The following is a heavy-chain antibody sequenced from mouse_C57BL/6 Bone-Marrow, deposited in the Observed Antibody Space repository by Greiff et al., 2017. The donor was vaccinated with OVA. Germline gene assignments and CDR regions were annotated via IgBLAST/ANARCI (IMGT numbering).Heavy chain of an antibody. J-gene: IGHJ1*03. Sequence: QVQLQQPGAELVLPGASVKLSCKASGYTFTSYWLHWVKQRPGQGLEWIGEIDPSDSYTNYNQKFKGKSTLTVDKSSSTAYMQLSSLTSEDSAVYYCARAVLGYVDVWGTGTTVTVSS. CDR2: IDPSDSYT. CDR3: ARAVLGYVDV. CDR1: GYTFTSYW. V-gene: IGHV1-69*01.